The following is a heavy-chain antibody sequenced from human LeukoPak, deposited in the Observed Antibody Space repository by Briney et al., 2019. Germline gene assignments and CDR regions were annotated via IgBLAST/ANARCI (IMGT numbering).Heavy chain of an antibody. CDR1: GGSFSGYY. V-gene: IGHV4-34*01. CDR2: INHSGST. D-gene: IGHD1-14*01. CDR3: ASPGGPYYYYGMDV. Sequence: PSETLSLTCAVYGGSFSGYYWSCIRQPPGKGLEWIGEINHSGSTNYNPSLKSRVTISVDTSKNQFSLKLSSVTAADTAVYYCASPGGPYYYYGMDVWGQGTTVTVSS. J-gene: IGHJ6*02.